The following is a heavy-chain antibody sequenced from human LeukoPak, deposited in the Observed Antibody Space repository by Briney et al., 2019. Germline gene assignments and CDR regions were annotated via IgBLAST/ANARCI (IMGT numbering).Heavy chain of an antibody. CDR2: INPSGGT. V-gene: IGHV1-46*01. D-gene: IGHD3-22*01. CDR1: GYTFSMYN. J-gene: IGHJ4*02. CDR3: AREDSSQTTDY. Sequence: GASVKVSCKASGYTFSMYNMHWVRQAPGQGLEWMGIINPSGGTSYAQKLQGRITMTRDTSTSTLYMELSSLRSEDTAVYYCAREDSSQTTDYWGQGTLVTVSS.